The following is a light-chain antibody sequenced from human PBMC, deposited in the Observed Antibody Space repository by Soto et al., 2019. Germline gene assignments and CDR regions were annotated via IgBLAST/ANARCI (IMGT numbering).Light chain of an antibody. CDR3: QQLNSYLIT. CDR1: RGIMSF. CDR2: AAS. V-gene: IGKV1-9*01. J-gene: IGKJ5*01. Sequence: DIQMTQSXSSLSASLGGGVPITSRERRGIMSFLASXQQKXGXAPXXXXYAASTLHHGGPSRFSGSGSVTEFTRTISSLQPEDFATYYGQQLNSYLITFGQGTRLEIK.